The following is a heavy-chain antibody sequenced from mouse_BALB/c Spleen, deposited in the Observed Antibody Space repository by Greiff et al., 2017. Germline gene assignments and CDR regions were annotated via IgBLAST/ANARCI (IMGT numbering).Heavy chain of an antibody. CDR1: GFNIKDTY. Sequence: VQLKQSGAELVKPGASVKLSCTASGFNIKDTYMHWVKQRPEQGLEWIGRIDPANGNTKYDPKFQGKATITADTSSNTAYLQLSSLTSEDTAVYYCARDGSSPWFAYWGQGTLVTVSA. D-gene: IGHD1-1*01. CDR2: IDPANGNT. J-gene: IGHJ3*01. CDR3: ARDGSSPWFAY. V-gene: IGHV14-3*02.